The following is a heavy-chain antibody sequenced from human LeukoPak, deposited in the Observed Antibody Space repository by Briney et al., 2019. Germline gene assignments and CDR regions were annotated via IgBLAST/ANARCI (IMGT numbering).Heavy chain of an antibody. CDR3: ARGNYYGMDV. Sequence: PGGSLRLSCAASESTFSKFWMHWVRQASGKGLVWVSGINRDGSTTTYADSVKGRFTVSRDNAKNTVYLQMNSLRAEDTAVYYCARGNYYGMDVWGQGTTVTVSS. V-gene: IGHV3-74*03. CDR2: INRDGSTT. D-gene: IGHD2/OR15-2a*01. CDR1: ESTFSKFW. J-gene: IGHJ6*02.